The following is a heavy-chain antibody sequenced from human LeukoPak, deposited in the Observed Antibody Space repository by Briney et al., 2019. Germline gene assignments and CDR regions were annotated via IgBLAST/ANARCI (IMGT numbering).Heavy chain of an antibody. CDR2: IIPILNVA. V-gene: IGHV1-69*04. Sequence: ASVKVSCKASGGSFNSYVITWVRQAPGQGLEWMGRIIPILNVANFAQKFQGRVTITADKSTSTGHMELSRLEFGDTAIYYCTREGVYAPDPSSYHRAPFDIWGQGTVVIVSS. J-gene: IGHJ3*02. CDR3: TREGVYAPDPSSYHRAPFDI. CDR1: GGSFNSYV. D-gene: IGHD3-16*02.